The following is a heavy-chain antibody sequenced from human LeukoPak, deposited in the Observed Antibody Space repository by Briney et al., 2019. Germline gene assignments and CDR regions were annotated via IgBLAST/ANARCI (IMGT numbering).Heavy chain of an antibody. J-gene: IGHJ4*02. CDR1: GYTFTSYG. CDR3: ARTPGFSSSWLSDY. V-gene: IGHV1-18*01. Sequence: ASVKVSCKASGYTFTSYGISWLRQAPGQGLEWMGWISAYNGNTNYAQKLQGRVTMTTDTSTSTAYMELRSLRSDDTAVYYCARTPGFSSSWLSDYWGQGTLVTVSS. D-gene: IGHD6-13*01. CDR2: ISAYNGNT.